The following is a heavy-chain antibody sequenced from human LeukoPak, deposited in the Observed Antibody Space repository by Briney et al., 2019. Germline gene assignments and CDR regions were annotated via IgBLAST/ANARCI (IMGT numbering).Heavy chain of an antibody. CDR1: GFTFSNYA. CDR2: ISASSGST. V-gene: IGHV3-23*01. Sequence: PGGSLRLSCAASGFTFSNYAMSWVRQAPGKGLEWVSGISASSGSTFYADSVKGRFTSSRDNSKNTLYLQMNSLRAEDTAVYYCAKDGGYCSSTSCSLDYWGQGTLVTVSS. D-gene: IGHD2-2*03. CDR3: AKDGGYCSSTSCSLDY. J-gene: IGHJ4*02.